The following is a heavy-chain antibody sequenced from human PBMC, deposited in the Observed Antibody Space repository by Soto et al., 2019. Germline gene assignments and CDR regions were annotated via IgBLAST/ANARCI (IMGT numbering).Heavy chain of an antibody. CDR3: ARPTAAGSGDY. Sequence: QVHLQESGPGLVKPSETLSLTCTVSGGSISGHYWSWIRQTPGKGLEWIGYIHYSGSTNYTPSLQSRLTLQVDTSRTQFSLGVSPVTAADTAVYYCARPTAAGSGDYWGQGTLVTVSS. CDR2: IHYSGST. CDR1: GGSISGHY. V-gene: IGHV4-59*11. D-gene: IGHD3-10*01. J-gene: IGHJ4*02.